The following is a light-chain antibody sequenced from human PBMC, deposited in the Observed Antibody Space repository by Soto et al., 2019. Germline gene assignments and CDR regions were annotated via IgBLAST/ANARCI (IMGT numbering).Light chain of an antibody. Sequence: EIVLTQSPATLSLSQGGRATVSCRASQNINRYLAWYHQKPGQPPRLLIYDASTRATGIPARFSGCGSGTNFTRPIIIQEPEDFAVNCCQLRGNWLITFCQLTLLEIK. CDR2: DAS. CDR3: QLRGNWLIT. J-gene: IGKJ5*01. CDR1: QNINRY. V-gene: IGKV3-11*01.